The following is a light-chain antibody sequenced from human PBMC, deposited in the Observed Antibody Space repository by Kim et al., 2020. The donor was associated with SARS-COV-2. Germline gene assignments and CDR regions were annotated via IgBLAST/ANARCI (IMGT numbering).Light chain of an antibody. J-gene: IGKJ1*01. Sequence: SSSYLGWYQQRPGQAPRLLIYGASSRATGIPDRFSGSGSGTDFTLTISRLEPEDFAVYYCQQYGSSPRTFGQGTKVDIK. CDR3: QQYGSSPRT. CDR2: GAS. V-gene: IGKV3-20*01. CDR1: SSSY.